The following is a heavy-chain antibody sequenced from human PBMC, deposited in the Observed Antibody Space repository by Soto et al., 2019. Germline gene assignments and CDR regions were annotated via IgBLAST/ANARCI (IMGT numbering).Heavy chain of an antibody. CDR3: ARSVVRGVSSVFDI. D-gene: IGHD3-10*01. CDR2: ILPIFGTT. V-gene: IGHV1-69*01. Sequence: QVQLVQSGAEVKTPGSSVKVSCKASGGTFSTYTFCWVRQAPGQGLEWMGGILPIFGTTNYAQKFQDRVTITADESASTADMEMSSLRSDDTAVYYCARSVVRGVSSVFDIWGHGTMVTVSS. J-gene: IGHJ3*02. CDR1: GGTFSTYT.